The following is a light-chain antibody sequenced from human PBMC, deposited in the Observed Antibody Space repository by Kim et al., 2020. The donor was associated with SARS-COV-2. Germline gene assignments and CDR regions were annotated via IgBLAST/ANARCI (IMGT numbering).Light chain of an antibody. CDR2: DVT. CDR3: SSYTSISTYV. CDR1: SSDVGAFNY. J-gene: IGLJ1*01. V-gene: IGLV2-14*03. Sequence: QSALTQPASVSGSPGQSITISCTGTSSDVGAFNYVSWYQQHPVKAPKLIIYDVTTRPSGISNRFSDSKSGNTASLTISGLQAEDEADYSCSSYTSISTYVFGTGSKVTVL.